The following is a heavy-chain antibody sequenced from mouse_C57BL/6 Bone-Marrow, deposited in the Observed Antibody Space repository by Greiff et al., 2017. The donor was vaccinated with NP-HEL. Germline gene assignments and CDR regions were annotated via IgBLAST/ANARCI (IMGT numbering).Heavy chain of an antibody. V-gene: IGHV5-15*01. CDR2: ISNLAYSI. D-gene: IGHD1-1*01. CDR3: ARHGSHYYAMDY. J-gene: IGHJ4*01. Sequence: EVQGVESGGGLVQPGGSLKLSCAASGFTFSDYGMAWVRQAPRKGPEWVAFISNLAYSIYYADTVTGRFTISRENATNTLYLEMSSLRSEDTAMYYCARHGSHYYAMDYWGQGTSVTVSS. CDR1: GFTFSDYG.